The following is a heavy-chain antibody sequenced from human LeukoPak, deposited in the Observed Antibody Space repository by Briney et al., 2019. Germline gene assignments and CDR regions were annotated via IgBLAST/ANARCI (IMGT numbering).Heavy chain of an antibody. CDR3: AKRGYYYDSSGYYSRTYFDY. CDR2: ISYDGSNK. D-gene: IGHD3-22*01. J-gene: IGHJ4*02. V-gene: IGHV3-30*18. CDR1: GFXFSSYG. Sequence: GGSLRLSCVVSGFXFSSYGIHWVRQAPGKGLEWVAVISYDGSNKYYADSVKGRFTISRDNSKNTLYLQMNSLRAEDTAVYYCAKRGYYYDSSGYYSRTYFDYWGQGTLVIVSS.